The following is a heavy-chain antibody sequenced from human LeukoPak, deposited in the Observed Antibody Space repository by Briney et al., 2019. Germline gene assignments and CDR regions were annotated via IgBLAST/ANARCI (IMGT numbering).Heavy chain of an antibody. CDR3: ARDWEMATIAAAALGY. D-gene: IGHD6-13*01. V-gene: IGHV3-48*02. J-gene: IGHJ4*02. CDR2: INSTSSMK. CDR1: GFTFSNVW. Sequence: GGSLRLSCTASGFTFSNVWMNWVRQAPGKGLEWVAYINSTSSMKYYAGSVKGRFTITRDNAKNLMYLQMNSLRDEDTAVYYCARDWEMATIAAAALGYWGQGTRVTVSS.